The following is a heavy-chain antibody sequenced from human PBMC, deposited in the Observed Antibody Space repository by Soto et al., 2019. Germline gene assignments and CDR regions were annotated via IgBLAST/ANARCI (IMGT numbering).Heavy chain of an antibody. J-gene: IGHJ6*02. Sequence: PETLSLTWAVYVGSFSGYYWSWIRQPPGKWLEWIGEINHSGSTNYNPSLKSRVTISVDTSKNQFSLKLSSVTAADTAVYSCARGSLRFLQVLGQGTTGIVS. CDR1: VGSFSGYY. CDR3: ARGSLRFLQV. CDR2: INHSGST. D-gene: IGHD3-3*01. V-gene: IGHV4-34*01.